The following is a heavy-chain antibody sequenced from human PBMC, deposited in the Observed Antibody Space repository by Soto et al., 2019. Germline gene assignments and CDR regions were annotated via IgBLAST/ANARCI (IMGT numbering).Heavy chain of an antibody. J-gene: IGHJ4*02. D-gene: IGHD5-12*01. CDR3: GRGLPTTGFDY. Sequence: PGGSLRLSCAASGFTFSSYAMSWVRQAPGKGLEWVGRSRNKARSYTTDYAASVKGRFTISRDDSKSSVYLQMNSLKTEDTAVYYCGRGLPTTGFDYWGQGILVTVSS. CDR1: GFTFSSYA. CDR2: SRNKARSYTT. V-gene: IGHV3-72*01.